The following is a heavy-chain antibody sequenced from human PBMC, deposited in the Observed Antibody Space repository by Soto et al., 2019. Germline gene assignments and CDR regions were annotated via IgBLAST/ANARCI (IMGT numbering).Heavy chain of an antibody. Sequence: DVQLVESGGGLVQPGGSLRLSCVVSGFTVSYTYMSWARQAPGEGLEWVSVFYDGDAEYYADSVKGRFTISRDKSKNTLYLRMSSLRGEDTAVYYCAGDRPDGVDVWGQGTTVTVSS. V-gene: IGHV3-66*01. CDR1: GFTVSYTY. CDR2: FYDGDAE. CDR3: AGDRPDGVDV. J-gene: IGHJ6*02.